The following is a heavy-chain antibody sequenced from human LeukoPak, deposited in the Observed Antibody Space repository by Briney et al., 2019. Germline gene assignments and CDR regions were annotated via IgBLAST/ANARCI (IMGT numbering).Heavy chain of an antibody. CDR3: ARYTLTASPGSWSVSYYGMDV. Sequence: SETLSLTCIVSGGSISSYNWSWIRQPPGKGLEWIGYIYYSGNTNYNPPLKSRVTTSVDTSKKQFSLKLRSVTAADTAVYYCARYTLTASPGSWSVSYYGMDVGGQGTGVSVP. J-gene: IGHJ6*02. D-gene: IGHD6-13*01. CDR2: IYYSGNT. CDR1: GGSISSYN. V-gene: IGHV4-59*01.